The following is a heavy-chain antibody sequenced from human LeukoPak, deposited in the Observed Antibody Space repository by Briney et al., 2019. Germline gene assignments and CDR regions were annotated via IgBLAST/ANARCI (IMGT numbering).Heavy chain of an antibody. J-gene: IGHJ4*02. CDR2: ISYDGSNK. D-gene: IGHD2-15*01. V-gene: IGHV3-30*03. CDR1: GFTFSSYG. CDR3: ARATWDS. Sequence: GGSVRLSCAASGFTFSSYGMHWVRQAPGKGLEWVAVISYDGSNKYYADSVKGRFTISRDNSKNTLYLQMNSLRAEDTAVYYCARATWDSWGQGALVTVSS.